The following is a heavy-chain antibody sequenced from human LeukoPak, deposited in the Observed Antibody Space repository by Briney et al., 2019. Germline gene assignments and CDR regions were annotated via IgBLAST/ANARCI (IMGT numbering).Heavy chain of an antibody. V-gene: IGHV4-39*01. CDR2: IYYSGST. CDR3: ARLIAAAGTGFDP. J-gene: IGHJ5*02. D-gene: IGHD6-13*01. Sequence: PSETLSLTCTVSGGSISSSSYYWGWIRQPPGKGLEWIGSIYYSGSTYYNPSLKSRVTISVDTSKNQFSLKLSSVTAADTAVYYCARLIAAAGTGFDPWGQGTLVTVSS. CDR1: GGSISSSSYY.